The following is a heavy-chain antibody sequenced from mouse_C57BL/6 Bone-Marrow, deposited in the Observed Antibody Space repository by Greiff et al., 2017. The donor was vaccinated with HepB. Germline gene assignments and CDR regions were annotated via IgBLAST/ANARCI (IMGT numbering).Heavy chain of an antibody. V-gene: IGHV5-12*01. Sequence: EVQLVESGGGLVKPGGSLKLSCAASGFTFSDYYMYWVRQTPEKRLEWVAYISNGGGSTYYPDTVKGRFTISRDNAKNTLYLQMSRLKSEDTAMYYCARRDYYGSSYYAMDDWGQGTSVTVSS. J-gene: IGHJ4*01. CDR2: ISNGGGST. CDR1: GFTFSDYY. CDR3: ARRDYYGSSYYAMDD. D-gene: IGHD1-1*01.